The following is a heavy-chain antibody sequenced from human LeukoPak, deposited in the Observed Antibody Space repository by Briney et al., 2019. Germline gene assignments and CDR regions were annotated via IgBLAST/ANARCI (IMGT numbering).Heavy chain of an antibody. CDR2: IYYSGST. Sequence: SETLSLTCTVSGGSISSSSYYWGWIRQPPGKGLEWNGSIYYSGSTYYNPSLKSRVTISVDTSKNQFSLMLSSVTAADTAVYYCARQYCSSTNCYYYYGMDVWGPGTTVTVSS. CDR3: ARQYCSSTNCYYYYGMDV. V-gene: IGHV4-39*01. D-gene: IGHD2-2*01. CDR1: GGSISSSSYY. J-gene: IGHJ6*02.